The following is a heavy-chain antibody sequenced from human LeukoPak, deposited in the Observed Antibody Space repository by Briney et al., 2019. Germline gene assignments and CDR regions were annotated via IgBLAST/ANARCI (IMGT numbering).Heavy chain of an antibody. D-gene: IGHD6-13*01. CDR2: MNPNSGNA. Sequence: GASVKVSCKASGYTFTSYDINWVRQATGQGLEWMGWMNPNSGNAGYAQKFQGRVTMTRNSSISTAYMELSSLRSEDTAVYYCARRIATVGTTIGYWGQGTLVTVSS. CDR3: ARRIATVGTTIGY. CDR1: GYTFTSYD. V-gene: IGHV1-8*01. J-gene: IGHJ4*02.